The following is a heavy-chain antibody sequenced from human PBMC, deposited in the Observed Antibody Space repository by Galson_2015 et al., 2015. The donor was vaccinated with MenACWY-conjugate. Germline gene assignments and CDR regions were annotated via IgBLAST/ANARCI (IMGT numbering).Heavy chain of an antibody. CDR2: IYWDDDK. J-gene: IGHJ4*02. D-gene: IGHD5-24*01. V-gene: IGHV2-5*02. Sequence: PALEKPTQPLTLPCTFSGFSLRTSGVGVGWIRQPPGKALEWLIIIYWDDDKRYSPSLKSRLTITKDNSKNQVVLTMTNMDPVDTATYYCAHRKLGMASFDSWGPGTLVTVSS. CDR3: AHRKLGMASFDS. CDR1: GFSLRTSGVG.